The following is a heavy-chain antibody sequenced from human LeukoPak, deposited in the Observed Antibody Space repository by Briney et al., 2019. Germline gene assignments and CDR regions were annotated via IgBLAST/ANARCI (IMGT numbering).Heavy chain of an antibody. CDR3: ATRFSEQS. Sequence: AGGSLRLSCAASGFTVSGNYMSWVRQFPGKGLEWVSVIYSGGTTNYADSVKGRFTISRDYSKNTLYLQMNSLRPEDTAVYDCATRFSEQSWGQGTLVTVSS. V-gene: IGHV3-66*02. D-gene: IGHD3-3*01. CDR1: GFTVSGNY. J-gene: IGHJ4*02. CDR2: IYSGGTT.